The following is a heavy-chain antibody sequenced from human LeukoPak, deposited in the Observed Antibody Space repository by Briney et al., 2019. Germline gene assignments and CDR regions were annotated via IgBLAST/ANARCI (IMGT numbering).Heavy chain of an antibody. CDR1: GYTFAKYA. D-gene: IGHD2-2*01. V-gene: IGHV1-3*01. CDR2: INAGNGNT. Sequence: VSVKVSCKASGYTFAKYAIHWVRQAPGQRLEWMGWINAGNGNTRYSQKFQGGVTITRDTSASTAYMELSSLRSEDTAVYYCARSILVVPVASHYNYGVDVWGQGTTVTVSS. J-gene: IGHJ6*02. CDR3: ARSILVVPVASHYNYGVDV.